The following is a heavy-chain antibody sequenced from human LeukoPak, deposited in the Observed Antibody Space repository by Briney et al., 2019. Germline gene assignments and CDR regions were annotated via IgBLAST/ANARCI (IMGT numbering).Heavy chain of an antibody. Sequence: SETLSLTCAVYGGSFSGYYWSWIRQPPGKGLEWIGEINHSGSTKYNPSLKSRVTISVDTSKIQFSLKLSSVTAADTAVYYCARGISDCSGCSCYSPYAFDIWGQGTMVTVSS. CDR3: ARGISDCSGCSCYSPYAFDI. V-gene: IGHV4-34*01. CDR1: GGSFSGYY. CDR2: INHSGST. J-gene: IGHJ3*02. D-gene: IGHD2-15*01.